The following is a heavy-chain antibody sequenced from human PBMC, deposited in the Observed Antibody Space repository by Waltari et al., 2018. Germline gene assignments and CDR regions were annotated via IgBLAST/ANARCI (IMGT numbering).Heavy chain of an antibody. J-gene: IGHJ4*02. Sequence: QVQLVQSGAEVKMPGSSVKVSCKASGGTYSSYSISWVRQAPGQGLEWMGRITPILNVANYAQNFQGRVTITADKSTSTAYMELSTLRIEDTAVYYCARDHGADTYSGSYAYWGQGTLVTVSS. CDR1: GGTYSSYS. CDR3: ARDHGADTYSGSYAY. V-gene: IGHV1-69*08. CDR2: ITPILNVA. D-gene: IGHD1-26*01.